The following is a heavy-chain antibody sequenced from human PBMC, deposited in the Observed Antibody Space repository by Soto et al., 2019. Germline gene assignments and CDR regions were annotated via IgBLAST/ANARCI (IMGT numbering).Heavy chain of an antibody. CDR2: IYYSGST. J-gene: IGHJ4*02. CDR3: ARLLRYFDWLSPGPHFDY. CDR1: GGSIRSYY. D-gene: IGHD3-9*01. V-gene: IGHV4-59*01. Sequence: PWETRSLTCSVSGGSIRSYYWSWIRQPVGKGLEWIGYIYYSGSTNYNPSLKSRVTISVDTSKNQFSLKLSSVTAADTAVYYCARLLRYFDWLSPGPHFDYWGQGTLVTVSS.